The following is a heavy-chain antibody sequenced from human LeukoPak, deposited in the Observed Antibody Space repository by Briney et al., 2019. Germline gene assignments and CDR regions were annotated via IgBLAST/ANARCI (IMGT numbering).Heavy chain of an antibody. J-gene: IGHJ5*02. V-gene: IGHV4-34*01. CDR2: INHSGST. CDR3: ARGRRQIFGVVISLFDP. D-gene: IGHD3-3*01. CDR1: GGSFSGYY. Sequence: SETLSLTCAVYGGSFSGYYWSWIRQPPGKGLEWIGEINHSGSTNYNPSLKSRVTISVDTSKNQFSLKLSSVTAADTAVYYGARGRRQIFGVVISLFDPWGQGTLVTVSS.